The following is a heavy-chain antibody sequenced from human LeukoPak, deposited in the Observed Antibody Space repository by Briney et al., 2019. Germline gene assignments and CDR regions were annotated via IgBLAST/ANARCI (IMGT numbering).Heavy chain of an antibody. D-gene: IGHD1-1*01. V-gene: IGHV3-13*01. Sequence: GGSLRLSCAASEFAFNRSVMHWVRQAIGKGLEWVSAIGISGGTYYSDSVRGRFVVSRENARNSMFLQMSSPRVGDTAVYYCARSRRSDNYQGDAFDLWGQGTVVIVSS. CDR1: EFAFNRSV. CDR2: IGISGGT. J-gene: IGHJ3*01. CDR3: ARSRRSDNYQGDAFDL.